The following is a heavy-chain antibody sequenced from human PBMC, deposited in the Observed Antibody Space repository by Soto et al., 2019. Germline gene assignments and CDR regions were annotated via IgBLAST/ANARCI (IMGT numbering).Heavy chain of an antibody. CDR1: GGTFTSYS. CDR2: VIPMIGRV. Sequence: SVKVSCKTYGGTFTSYSVTWVRQSPGQGLEWMGEVIPMIGRVNYAQNFQGRVTIIADKSTSTGYMELSSLRSEDTAVYYCARGNYYGSGSYMVDPWGQGTLVTVSS. CDR3: ARGNYYGSGSYMVDP. J-gene: IGHJ5*02. V-gene: IGHV1-69*10. D-gene: IGHD3-10*01.